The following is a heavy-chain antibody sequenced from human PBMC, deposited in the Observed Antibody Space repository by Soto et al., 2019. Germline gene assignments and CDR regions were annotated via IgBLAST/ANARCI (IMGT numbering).Heavy chain of an antibody. D-gene: IGHD2-15*01. CDR3: AAWDISNI. V-gene: IGHV3-7*01. J-gene: IGHJ4*02. CDR2: INPEGNAK. CDR1: GFSINTYC. Sequence: XGSLKLSSSGLGFSINTYCMNWIRQTPGKGLEWVANINPEGNAKTYVDPVKGRFFVSRDNTRNSLDLQMTSLRVEDSAIYFCAAWDISNIWGQGILVTVSS.